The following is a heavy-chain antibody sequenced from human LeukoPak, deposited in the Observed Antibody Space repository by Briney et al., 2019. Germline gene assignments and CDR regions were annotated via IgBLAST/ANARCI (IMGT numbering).Heavy chain of an antibody. D-gene: IGHD5-12*01. V-gene: IGHV3-21*01. CDR3: AREGDGYNQGLDY. CDR2: ISSSSSYI. Sequence: PGGSLRLSCAASGFTFSSYSMNWVRQAPGKGLEWVSSISSSSSYIYYADSVKGRFTISRDNAKNSLYLQMNSLRAEDTAVYYCAREGDGYNQGLDYWGQGTLVTVSS. CDR1: GFTFSSYS. J-gene: IGHJ4*02.